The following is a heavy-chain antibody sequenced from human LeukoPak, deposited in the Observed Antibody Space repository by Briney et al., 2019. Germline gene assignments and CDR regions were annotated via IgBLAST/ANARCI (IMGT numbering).Heavy chain of an antibody. CDR2: IVTTDGST. V-gene: IGHV3-23*01. CDR1: GFSFSCYA. J-gene: IGHJ6*02. D-gene: IGHD2/OR15-2a*01. Sequence: GALRLSCAASGFSFSCYAMSWVRRAPEKGLGWGSPIVTTDGSTFYSDSVKGRFTISRDNSKNTLYLQMNSLRAEDTAVYFCARKHLQTPFVFLDVWGQGTTVTVSS. CDR3: ARKHLQTPFVFLDV.